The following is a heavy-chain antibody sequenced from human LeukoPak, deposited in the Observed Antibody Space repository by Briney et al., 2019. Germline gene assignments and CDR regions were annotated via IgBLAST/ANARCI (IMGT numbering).Heavy chain of an antibody. CDR1: GFTFSGYE. V-gene: IGHV3-48*03. CDR2: ISSSGSTI. J-gene: IGHJ6*04. D-gene: IGHD3-10*02. Sequence: GGSLRLSCAASGFTFSGYEMNWVRQAPGKGLEWVSYISSSGSTIYYADSVKGRFTISRDNAKNSMYLQMNSLSAEDTAVYYCAELGITMIGGVWGRGTTVTISS. CDR3: AELGITMIGGV.